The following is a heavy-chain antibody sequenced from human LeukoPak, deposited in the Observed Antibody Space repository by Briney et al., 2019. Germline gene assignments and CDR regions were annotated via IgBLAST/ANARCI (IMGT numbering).Heavy chain of an antibody. CDR2: IRYDGSNK. J-gene: IGHJ6*03. Sequence: GGSLRLSCAASGFTFSSYGMHWVRQAPGKGLEWVAFIRYDGSNKYYADSVKGRFTISRDNSKNTLYLQMNSLRAEDTAVYYCAKVGGITMVRGVIRNYYYMDVWGKGTTVTVSS. D-gene: IGHD3-10*01. CDR1: GFTFSSYG. CDR3: AKVGGITMVRGVIRNYYYMDV. V-gene: IGHV3-30*02.